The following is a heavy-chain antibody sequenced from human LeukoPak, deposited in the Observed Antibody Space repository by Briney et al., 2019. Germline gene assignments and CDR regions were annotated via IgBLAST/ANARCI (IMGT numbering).Heavy chain of an antibody. CDR3: ARDRGYYYDSSDIDY. Sequence: GGSLRLSCAASGFTFSSYWMPWVRQAPGKGLVWVSRINSDGSSTSYADSVKGRFTISRDNAKNTLYLQMNSLRAEDTAVYYCARDRGYYYDSSDIDYWGRGTLVTVSS. J-gene: IGHJ4*02. CDR2: INSDGSST. V-gene: IGHV3-74*01. D-gene: IGHD3-22*01. CDR1: GFTFSSYW.